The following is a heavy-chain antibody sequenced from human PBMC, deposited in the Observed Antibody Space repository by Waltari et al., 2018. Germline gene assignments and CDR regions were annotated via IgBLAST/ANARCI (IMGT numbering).Heavy chain of an antibody. J-gene: IGHJ4*02. CDR1: GFTFSEYW. CDR2: IKTDGREE. D-gene: IGHD1-7*01. CDR3: ARDGDRNYDY. Sequence: EVQLVESGGGLVQPGGSLRLSCSTSGFTFSEYWMTWVRQAPGKGLDGVGNIKTDGREEYYTDSVKGRFIISRDNAKNSLFLQMDSLRVEDTAVYYCARDGDRNYDYWGQGTLVTVSS. V-gene: IGHV3-7*01.